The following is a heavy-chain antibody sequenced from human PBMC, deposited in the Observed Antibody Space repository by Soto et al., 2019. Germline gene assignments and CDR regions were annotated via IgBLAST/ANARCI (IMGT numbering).Heavy chain of an antibody. CDR2: IIPIFGTA. Sequence: QVQLVQSGAEVNKPGSSVKVSCKASGGTFSSYAISCVLQHPGHALVWMGGIIPIFGTANYAQKFQGRVTITVDESTRTAYLEVRSLRSVDTAVYFCARHVPTAGYYYGMDVWGQGTTVTVSS. CDR3: ARHVPTAGYYYGMDV. V-gene: IGHV1-69*12. CDR1: GGTFSSYA. J-gene: IGHJ6*02. D-gene: IGHD2-2*01.